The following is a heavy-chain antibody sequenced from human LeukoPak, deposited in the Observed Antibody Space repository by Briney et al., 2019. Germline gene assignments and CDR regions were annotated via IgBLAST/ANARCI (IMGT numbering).Heavy chain of an antibody. D-gene: IGHD4-23*01. CDR2: IKPDGSEK. V-gene: IGHV3-7*01. J-gene: IGHJ4*02. CDR3: ARDSGNRSKFYFAH. CDR1: GFTFSNYY. Sequence: SGGSLRLSCTASGFTFSNYYMSWVRQAPGKGLEWVAIIKPDGSEKYYVDSMKGQFSISRDNAKNLVFLEIINLRAEDTAVYYCARDSGNRSKFYFAHWGQGTLVTVSS.